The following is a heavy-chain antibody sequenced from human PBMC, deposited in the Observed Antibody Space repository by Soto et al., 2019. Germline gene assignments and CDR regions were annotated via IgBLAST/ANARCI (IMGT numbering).Heavy chain of an antibody. V-gene: IGHV1-69*01. J-gene: IGHJ6*02. D-gene: IGHD6-6*01. CDR2: IIPMFGTT. CDR3: ARENSIASLSYYYGMEV. Sequence: QVQRVQSGAEVKKPGSSVKVSCKASGGTFTGNPISWVRQAPGRGLEWMGGIIPMFGTTNYAQKFQGRVTITADESTTTAYMELNSLRSEDTAVYYCARENSIASLSYYYGMEVWGQGTTVTVSS. CDR1: GGTFTGNP.